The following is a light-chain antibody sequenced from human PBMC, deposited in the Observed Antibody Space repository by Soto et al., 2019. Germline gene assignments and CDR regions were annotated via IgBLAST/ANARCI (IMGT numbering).Light chain of an antibody. CDR1: QSVTSSY. V-gene: IGKV3-20*01. J-gene: IGKJ1*01. CDR3: QQYGSSPRT. CDR2: GAS. Sequence: EIVLTHSPGTLSLSPGERATLSCRASQSVTSSYLAWYQLKPGQAPRLLIYGASSRATGIPDRFSGSGSGTDFTLTISRLDPEDFAVYFCQQYGSSPRTFGQGTKV.